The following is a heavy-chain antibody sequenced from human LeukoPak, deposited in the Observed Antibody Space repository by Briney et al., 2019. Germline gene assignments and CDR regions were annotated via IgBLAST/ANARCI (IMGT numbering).Heavy chain of an antibody. CDR2: IYHSGST. D-gene: IGHD6-6*01. Sequence: SETLSLTCTVSGDSISSYYWSWIRQPPGKGLEWIGYIYHSGSTNYNASLKSRATTSVDTSKNQFSLKLSSVTAADTAVYYCATSIAARAALNWGQGTLVTVSS. CDR3: ATSIAARAALN. J-gene: IGHJ4*02. V-gene: IGHV4-59*01. CDR1: GDSISSYY.